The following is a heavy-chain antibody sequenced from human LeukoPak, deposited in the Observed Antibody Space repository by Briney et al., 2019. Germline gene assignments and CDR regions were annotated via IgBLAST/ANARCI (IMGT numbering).Heavy chain of an antibody. CDR1: GFTFSTYA. Sequence: GGSLRLSCAASGFTFSTYAMSWVRQAPGKGLQWVSGISDSGGSTYYADSVKGRFTISRDTSKNTLYLQTNSLRAEDTAVYYCAKDSSRGGSYYDYWGQGTLVTVSS. CDR3: AKDSSRGGSYYDY. V-gene: IGHV3-23*01. D-gene: IGHD1-26*01. J-gene: IGHJ4*02. CDR2: ISDSGGST.